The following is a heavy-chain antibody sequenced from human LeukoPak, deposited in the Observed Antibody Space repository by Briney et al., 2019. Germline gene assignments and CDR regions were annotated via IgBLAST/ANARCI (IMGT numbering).Heavy chain of an antibody. J-gene: IGHJ4*02. CDR2: INPSGGST. V-gene: IGHV1-46*01. Sequence: ASVKVSCKASGYTFTSYYMHWVRQAPGQGLEWMGIINPSGGSTSYAQKFQGRVTMTRDTSTSTVYMELSRLRSDDTAVYYCARGVAIVVVPAALDYWGQGTLVTVSS. D-gene: IGHD2-2*03. CDR3: ARGVAIVVVPAALDY. CDR1: GYTFTSYY.